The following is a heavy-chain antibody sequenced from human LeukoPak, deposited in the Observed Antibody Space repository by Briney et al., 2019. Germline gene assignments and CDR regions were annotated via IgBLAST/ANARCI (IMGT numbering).Heavy chain of an antibody. J-gene: IGHJ4*02. V-gene: IGHV4-38-2*01. CDR1: GYSISSGYY. Sequence: SETLSLTCAVSGYSISSGYYWGWIRQPPGKGLEWIGSIYHSGSTYYNPPLKSRVTISVDTSKNQFSLKLSSVTAADTAVYYCARQGVVTTVSYFDYWGQGTLVTVSS. CDR3: ARQGVVTTVSYFDY. D-gene: IGHD4-11*01. CDR2: IYHSGST.